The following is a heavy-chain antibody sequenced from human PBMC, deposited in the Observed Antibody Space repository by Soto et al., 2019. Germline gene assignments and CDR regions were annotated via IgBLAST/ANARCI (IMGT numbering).Heavy chain of an antibody. CDR2: IIPILGIA. J-gene: IGHJ3*01. V-gene: IGHV1-69*02. CDR3: ARGSRGYCTNGVCYKPRDAFDF. D-gene: IGHD2-8*01. Sequence: SVKVSCKASGGTFSSYTISWVRQAPGQGLEWMGRIIPILGIANYAQKFQGRVTITADKSTSTAYMELSSLRSEDTAVYYCARGSRGYCTNGVCYKPRDAFDFWGQGTMVTVSS. CDR1: GGTFSSYT.